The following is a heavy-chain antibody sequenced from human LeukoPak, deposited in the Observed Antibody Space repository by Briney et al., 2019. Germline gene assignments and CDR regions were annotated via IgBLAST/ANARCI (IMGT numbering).Heavy chain of an antibody. D-gene: IGHD3-3*01. CDR2: ISYDGSNK. CDR3: ASEVGSYDFWSDYTYGMDV. CDR1: GFTFSSYS. V-gene: IGHV3-30-3*01. J-gene: IGHJ6*02. Sequence: GGSLRLSCAASGFTFSSYSMLWVRQAPGKGLEWVAIISYDGSNKYYADSVKARFTISRDNPKNTLYLQMNSLRAEDTAVYYCASEVGSYDFWSDYTYGMDVWGQGTTVTVSS.